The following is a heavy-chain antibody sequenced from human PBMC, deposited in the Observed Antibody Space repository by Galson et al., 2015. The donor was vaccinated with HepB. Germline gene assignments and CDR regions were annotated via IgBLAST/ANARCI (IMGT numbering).Heavy chain of an antibody. Sequence: SLRLSCAASGFTFSSYAMHWVRQAPGKGLEWVAVISYDGSNKYYADSVKGRFTISRDNSKNTLYLQMNSLRAEDTAVYYCARDKLLCFGESFDIYYYYYGMDVWGKGTTVTVSS. CDR2: ISYDGSNK. CDR3: ARDKLLCFGESFDIYYYYYGMDV. D-gene: IGHD3-10*01. CDR1: GFTFSSYA. V-gene: IGHV3-30-3*01. J-gene: IGHJ6*04.